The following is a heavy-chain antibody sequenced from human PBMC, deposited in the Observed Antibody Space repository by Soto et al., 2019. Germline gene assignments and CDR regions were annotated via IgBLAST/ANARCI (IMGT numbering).Heavy chain of an antibody. J-gene: IGHJ6*03. D-gene: IGHD2-15*01. CDR1: GFTFSNYW. CDR3: ARGDCVGGTCYSLAGSFYYYMDV. V-gene: IGHV3-74*01. CDR2: INRDGSVS. Sequence: EVQLVESGGGLVQPGWSLRLSCVASGFTFSNYWLYWVRQAPGEGQVWVSRINRDGSVSSYADSVKGRLTISRDNVKNALYLQMDSLRAEDTAVYYCARGDCVGGTCYSLAGSFYYYMDVWSKGTTVTVFS.